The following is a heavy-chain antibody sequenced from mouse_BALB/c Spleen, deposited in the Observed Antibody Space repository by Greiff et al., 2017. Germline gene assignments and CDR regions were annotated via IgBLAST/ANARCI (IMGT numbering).Heavy chain of an antibody. D-gene: IGHD2-1*01. CDR1: GYTFTDYN. Sequence: VQLQQSGPELVKPGASVKISCKASGYTFTDYNMHWVKQSHGKSLEWIGYIYPYNGGTGYNQKFKSKATLTVDNSSSTAYMELRSLTSEDSAVYYGARGEGYGNYGYFDYWGQGTTLTVSS. CDR3: ARGEGYGNYGYFDY. V-gene: IGHV1S29*02. J-gene: IGHJ2*01. CDR2: IYPYNGGT.